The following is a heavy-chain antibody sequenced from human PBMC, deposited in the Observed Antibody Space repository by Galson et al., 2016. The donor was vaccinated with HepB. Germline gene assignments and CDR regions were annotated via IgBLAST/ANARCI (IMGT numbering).Heavy chain of an antibody. CDR1: GFTFSNSA. Sequence: SLRLSCAASGFTFSNSAMTWVRQAPGKGLEWMSTLSDGGDTTYYADSVKGRFTVSRDTSKNTLYLQMNSLRVDDTALYYCAKGGLSSRWASSWGQGTLVTVSS. D-gene: IGHD6-13*01. V-gene: IGHV3-23*01. J-gene: IGHJ4*02. CDR3: AKGGLSSRWASS. CDR2: LSDGGDTT.